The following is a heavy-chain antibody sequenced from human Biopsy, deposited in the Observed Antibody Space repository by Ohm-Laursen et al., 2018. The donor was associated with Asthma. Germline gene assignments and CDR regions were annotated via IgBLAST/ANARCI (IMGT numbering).Heavy chain of an antibody. J-gene: IGHJ3*01. Sequence: SETLSLTCTVSGGSIGIYYWGWIRPPPGKGLEYIGNTHYSGTTNTDPSLTGRVTMSVDTSKNQFSLKVTSVTAADTAVYFCARVRGAFYESSVKNAFDVWGQGTMVTVSS. V-gene: IGHV4-59*01. CDR1: GGSIGIYY. CDR2: THYSGTT. D-gene: IGHD3-22*01. CDR3: ARVRGAFYESSVKNAFDV.